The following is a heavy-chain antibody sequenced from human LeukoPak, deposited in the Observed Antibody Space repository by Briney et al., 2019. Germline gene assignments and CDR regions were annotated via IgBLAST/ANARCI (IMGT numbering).Heavy chain of an antibody. CDR2: IYYSGST. CDR1: GGSISSGDYY. D-gene: IGHD6-19*01. V-gene: IGHV4-30-4*08. J-gene: IGHJ6*03. CDR3: ARDKWLGYNHYYYYMDV. Sequence: SETLSLTCTVSGGSISSGDYYWSWIRQPPGKGLEWIGYIYYSGSTYYNPSLKSRVTISVDTSKNQFSLKLSSVTAADTAVYYCARDKWLGYNHYYYYMDVWGKGTTVTVSS.